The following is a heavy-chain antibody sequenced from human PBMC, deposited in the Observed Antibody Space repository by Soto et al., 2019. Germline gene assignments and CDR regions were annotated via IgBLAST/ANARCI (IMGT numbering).Heavy chain of an antibody. CDR1: GFTFSDYY. CDR3: ARGDPYYYDSSGYYMYYFDY. V-gene: IGHV3-11*06. J-gene: IGHJ4*02. D-gene: IGHD3-22*01. CDR2: ISSSSSYT. Sequence: GGSLRLSCAASGFTFSDYYMSWIRQAPGKGLEWVSYISSSSSYTNYADSVKGRFTISRDNAKNSLYLQMNSLRAENTAVYYCARGDPYYYDSSGYYMYYFDYWGQGTLVTVSS.